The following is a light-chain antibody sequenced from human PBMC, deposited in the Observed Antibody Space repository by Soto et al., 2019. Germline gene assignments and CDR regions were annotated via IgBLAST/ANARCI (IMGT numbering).Light chain of an antibody. Sequence: DIVLTQSPGTLSLSAGERATLSCRGSQSVSSSYLAWYQQKTGQAPRLLIYGESSRATGIPDRLSGSGSGTDLTLTISRLEPEDFAVYYCQQYGSSPLTCGGGTKVDIK. CDR1: QSVSSSY. CDR2: GES. V-gene: IGKV3-20*01. J-gene: IGKJ4*01. CDR3: QQYGSSPLT.